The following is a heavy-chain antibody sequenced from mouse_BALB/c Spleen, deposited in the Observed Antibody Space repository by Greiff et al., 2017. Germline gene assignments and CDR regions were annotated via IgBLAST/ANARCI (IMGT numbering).Heavy chain of an antibody. D-gene: IGHD2-1*01. J-gene: IGHJ2*01. Sequence: QVQLQQPGAELVRPGASVKLSCKASGYTFTSYWINWVKQRPGQGLEWIGNIYPSDSYTNYNQKFKDKATLTVDKSSSTAYMQLSSPTSEDSAVYYCTREHLLLDYWGQGTTLTVSS. CDR2: IYPSDSYT. V-gene: IGHV1-69*02. CDR3: TREHLLLDY. CDR1: GYTFTSYW.